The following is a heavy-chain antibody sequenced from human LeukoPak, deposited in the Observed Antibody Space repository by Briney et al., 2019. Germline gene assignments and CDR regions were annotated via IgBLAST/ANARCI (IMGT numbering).Heavy chain of an antibody. CDR1: GFTLSDYY. CDR3: ARERAIASRRPYCFDY. Sequence: PGGPLRLSRAASGFTLSDYYMSWIRQAPGKGLEWISYISSSGSTIYYADSVKGRFTISRDNARNSLYLQMNSLRAEDTAVYYCARERAIASRRPYCFDYWGQGTLVTGSS. J-gene: IGHJ4*02. CDR2: ISSSGSTI. D-gene: IGHD6-6*01. V-gene: IGHV3-11*01.